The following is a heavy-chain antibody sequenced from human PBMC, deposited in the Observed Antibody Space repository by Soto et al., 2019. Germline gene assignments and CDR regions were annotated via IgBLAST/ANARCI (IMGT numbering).Heavy chain of an antibody. D-gene: IGHD6-13*01. V-gene: IGHV3-23*01. CDR1: GFSFSSYA. Sequence: GGSRTLACAASGFSFSSYAMSCVRQAPGKGLEWVSAISGSGGSTYYADSVKGRFTISRDNSKNTLYLQMNSLRAEDTAVYYCAKDGEQQLDHYFDYWGQGTLVTVSS. CDR2: ISGSGGST. J-gene: IGHJ4*02. CDR3: AKDGEQQLDHYFDY.